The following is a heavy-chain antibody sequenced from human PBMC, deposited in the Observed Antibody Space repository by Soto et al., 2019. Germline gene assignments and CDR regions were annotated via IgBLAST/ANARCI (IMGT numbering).Heavy chain of an antibody. CDR1: GFTFSNYW. CDR2: ISPDGSNT. D-gene: IGHD4-17*01. J-gene: IGHJ4*02. CDR3: ARDNKYGDPFDY. V-gene: IGHV3-74*01. Sequence: GGSLRLSCVASGFTFSNYWMRWVRQAPGKGLVWVSRISPDGSNTNYADSVKGRFTISRDNAKNTVYLQMNSLRAEDTAVYYCARDNKYGDPFDYWGQGTLVTVSS.